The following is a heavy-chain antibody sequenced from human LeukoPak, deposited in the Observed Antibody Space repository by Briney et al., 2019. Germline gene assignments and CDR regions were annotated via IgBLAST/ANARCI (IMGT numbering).Heavy chain of an antibody. J-gene: IGHJ4*02. CDR2: IYTGGST. Sequence: GGSLRLSCAASGFTVSNYYMSWARQAPGKGLQWVSVIYTGGSTYYADSVKGRFTISRDNSKNTLYLQMNSLRAEDTAVYYCARGGPGTTFDSWGQGTLVTVSS. CDR3: ARGGPGTTFDS. V-gene: IGHV3-66*01. CDR1: GFTVSNYY. D-gene: IGHD1-14*01.